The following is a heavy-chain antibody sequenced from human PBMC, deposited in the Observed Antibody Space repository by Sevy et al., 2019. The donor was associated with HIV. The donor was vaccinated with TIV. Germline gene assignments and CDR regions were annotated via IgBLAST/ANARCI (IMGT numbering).Heavy chain of an antibody. J-gene: IGHJ5*02. CDR2: IYYSGGT. CDR1: GGSISNYY. Sequence: SETLSLTCTVSGGSISNYYWNWIRQPPGKGLEWIGYIYYSGGTNYNPSLRSRVTMSADTSKNQFSLKLSFVTAADTAMHYCTRGNSGSYAWFDPWGQGTLVTVSS. CDR3: TRGNSGSYAWFDP. V-gene: IGHV4-59*01. D-gene: IGHD1-26*01.